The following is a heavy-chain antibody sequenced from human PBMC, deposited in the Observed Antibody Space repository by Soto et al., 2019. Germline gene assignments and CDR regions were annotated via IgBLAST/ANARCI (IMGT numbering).Heavy chain of an antibody. D-gene: IGHD6-13*01. Sequence: PSETLSLTCAVSGGSISSSNWWSWVRQPPGKGLEWIGEIYHSGSTNYNPSLKSRVTISVDKSKNQFSLKLSSVTAADTAVYYCARLYSSSWYGYGMDVWGQGTTVTVSS. CDR2: IYHSGST. CDR3: ARLYSSSWYGYGMDV. CDR1: GGSISSSNW. J-gene: IGHJ6*02. V-gene: IGHV4-4*02.